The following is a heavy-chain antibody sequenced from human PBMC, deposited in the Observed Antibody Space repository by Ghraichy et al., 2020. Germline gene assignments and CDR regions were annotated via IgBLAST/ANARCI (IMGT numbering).Heavy chain of an antibody. J-gene: IGHJ3*02. CDR2: IYYSGST. D-gene: IGHD5-12*01. Sequence: SETLSLTCTVSGGSISSYYWSWIRQPPGKGLEWIGYIYYSGSTNYNPSLKSRVTISVDTSKNQFSLKLSSVTAADTAVYYCARGRSGYGHGRDAFDIWGQGTMVTVSS. V-gene: IGHV4-59*01. CDR1: GGSISSYY. CDR3: ARGRSGYGHGRDAFDI.